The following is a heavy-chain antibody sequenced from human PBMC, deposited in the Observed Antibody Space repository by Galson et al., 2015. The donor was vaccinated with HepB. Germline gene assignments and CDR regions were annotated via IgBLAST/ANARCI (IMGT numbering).Heavy chain of an antibody. CDR1: GFTFSRYW. D-gene: IGHD3-22*01. CDR3: AKDVMMHYYYDSSGYYFWYFDL. V-gene: IGHV3-7*03. CDR2: IKQDGSEK. Sequence: SLRLSCAASGFTFSRYWMSWVRQAPGKGLEWVANIKQDGSEKYYVDSVKGRFTISRDNAKNSLYLQMNSLRAEDTAVYYCAKDVMMHYYYDSSGYYFWYFDLWGRGTLVTVSS. J-gene: IGHJ2*01.